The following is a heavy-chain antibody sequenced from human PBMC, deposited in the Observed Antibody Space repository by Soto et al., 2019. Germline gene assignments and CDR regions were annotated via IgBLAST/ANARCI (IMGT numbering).Heavy chain of an antibody. Sequence: GGSLRLSCAASGFTFSSYAMSWVRQAPGKGLEWVSAISGSGGSTYYADSVKGRFTISRDNSKNTLYLQMNSLRAEDTAVYYCAKAFELFFSVMPLPYYYYDGMDVWGQGTTVTVSS. D-gene: IGHD3-9*01. J-gene: IGHJ6*02. CDR3: AKAFELFFSVMPLPYYYYDGMDV. CDR1: GFTFSSYA. V-gene: IGHV3-23*01. CDR2: ISGSGGST.